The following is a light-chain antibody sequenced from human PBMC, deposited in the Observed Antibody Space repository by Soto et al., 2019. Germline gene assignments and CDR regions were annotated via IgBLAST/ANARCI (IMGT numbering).Light chain of an antibody. CDR1: QSISSW. Sequence: DIQMTQSPSTLSASVGDKVTITCRASQSISSWLAWYQQKPGKAPQLLISDASSLESGVPSRFRGSGSGTEFTLTISSLQPDDFATYYCQQYSSYWTFGQGTKVDI. J-gene: IGKJ1*01. CDR2: DAS. V-gene: IGKV1-5*01. CDR3: QQYSSYWT.